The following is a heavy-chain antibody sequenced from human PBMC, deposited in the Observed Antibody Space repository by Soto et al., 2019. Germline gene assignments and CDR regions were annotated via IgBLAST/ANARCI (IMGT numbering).Heavy chain of an antibody. Sequence: QLVQSGGEVEQPGASVKVSCKAPSDTFTSYYINWERQAPGQGLELVGVISPHGGSTAYAQKFKGRVTLTRDTSASTVYMEVSSLTSEDTAMYYCARSSGGNFGIIIEGTNWFAPWGQGTLVTVSS. V-gene: IGHV1-46*01. CDR1: SDTFTSYY. D-gene: IGHD1-26*01. CDR2: ISPHGGST. CDR3: ARSSGGNFGIIIEGTNWFAP. J-gene: IGHJ5*02.